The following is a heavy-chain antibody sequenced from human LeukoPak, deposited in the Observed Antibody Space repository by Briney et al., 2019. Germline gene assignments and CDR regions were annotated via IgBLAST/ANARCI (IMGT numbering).Heavy chain of an antibody. J-gene: IGHJ4*02. V-gene: IGHV3-7*01. Sequence: GGSLRLSCEASGFTFSSYWMHWVRRAPGKGLEWVANIKKDGSEKYYVDSVKGRFTISRDNAKNSLYLQMNSLRAEDTAVYYCARALYYYGSGSYYFDYWGQGTLVTVSS. CDR2: IKKDGSEK. CDR1: GFTFSSYW. D-gene: IGHD3-10*01. CDR3: ARALYYYGSGSYYFDY.